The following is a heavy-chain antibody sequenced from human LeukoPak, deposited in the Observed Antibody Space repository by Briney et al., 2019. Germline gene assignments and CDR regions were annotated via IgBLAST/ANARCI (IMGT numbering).Heavy chain of an antibody. CDR1: GGSVTSGSYY. D-gene: IGHD1-1*01. Sequence: SETLSLTCTVSGGSVTSGSYYWSWIRQAPGKGLEYIGCFYYRGSTKYNPSLKSRVAISVDTSKNQFSLRLSSVTAADTAVYYCARGGLQLPDHWGQGTLVTVSS. CDR3: ARGGLQLPDH. V-gene: IGHV4-61*01. CDR2: FYYRGST. J-gene: IGHJ4*02.